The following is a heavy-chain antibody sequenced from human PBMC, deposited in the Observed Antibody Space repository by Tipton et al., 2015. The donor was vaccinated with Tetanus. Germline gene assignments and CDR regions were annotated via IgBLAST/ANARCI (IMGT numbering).Heavy chain of an antibody. V-gene: IGHV3-30*04. CDR2: ISYDGSNK. D-gene: IGHD6-6*01. CDR1: GFTFSSYA. CDR3: ARDLFEVAARLGGSGFSFDY. J-gene: IGHJ4*02. Sequence: SLRLSCAASGFTFSSYAMHWVRQAPGKGLEWVAVISYDGSNKYYADSVKGRFTISRDNSKNTLYLQMNSLRAEDTAVYYCARDLFEVAARLGGSGFSFDYWGQGTLVTVSS.